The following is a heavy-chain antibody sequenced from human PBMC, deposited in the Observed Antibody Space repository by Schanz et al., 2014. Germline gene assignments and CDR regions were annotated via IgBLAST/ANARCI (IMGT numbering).Heavy chain of an antibody. Sequence: QVQLQQWGAGLLKPSETLSLTCAVYGGSFSSNYWSWIRQPPGKGLEWIGEINQSGTTNYNPSLRRRVTMPVDPSKNQIALKLRSVTAADTAVYYCARGTRERLLLRSWQFAFDIWGRGTMVTVSS. D-gene: IGHD3-22*01. CDR3: ARGTRERLLLRSWQFAFDI. V-gene: IGHV4-34*02. CDR1: GGSFSSNY. J-gene: IGHJ3*02. CDR2: INQSGTT.